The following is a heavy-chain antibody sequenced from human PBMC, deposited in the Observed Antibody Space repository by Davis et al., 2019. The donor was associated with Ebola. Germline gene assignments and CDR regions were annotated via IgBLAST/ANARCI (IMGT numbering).Heavy chain of an antibody. Sequence: GESLKISCAASGFTFSSYSMNWVRQAPGKGLEWVSSISSSSSYIYYADSVKGRLTISRDNAKNSLYLQMNSLRAEDTVVYYCARDRGWRCSGGSCYGDYFDYWGQGTLVTVSS. CDR2: ISSSSSYI. CDR3: ARDRGWRCSGGSCYGDYFDY. CDR1: GFTFSSYS. D-gene: IGHD2-15*01. J-gene: IGHJ4*02. V-gene: IGHV3-21*01.